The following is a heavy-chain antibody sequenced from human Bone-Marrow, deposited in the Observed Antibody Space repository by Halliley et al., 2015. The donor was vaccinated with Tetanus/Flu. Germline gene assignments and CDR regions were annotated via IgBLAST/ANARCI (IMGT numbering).Heavy chain of an antibody. CDR2: ISGTGGAT. CDR3: ARKRTSMSTWDY. V-gene: IGHV3-23*01. Sequence: WVSAISGTGGATYYADSVRGRFPFSRDNSKSTLFLQMSSLRVDDTAIYYCARKRTSMSTWDYWGRGTLVTVSS. D-gene: IGHD5-18*01. J-gene: IGHJ4*02.